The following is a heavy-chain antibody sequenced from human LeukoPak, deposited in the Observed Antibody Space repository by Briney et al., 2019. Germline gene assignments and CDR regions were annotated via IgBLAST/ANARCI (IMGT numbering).Heavy chain of an antibody. V-gene: IGHV3-72*01. D-gene: IGHD7-27*01. Sequence: PGGSLRLSCAASGFILSDHYVDWVRQAPGKGLEWVGRTKSKADSYTTEYAASVKGRFTISRDDSKNSLYLQMNSLRTEDTGVYYCARSVYGDYYFDYWGQGILVTVAS. CDR3: ARSVYGDYYFDY. CDR1: GFILSDHY. CDR2: TKSKADSYTT. J-gene: IGHJ4*02.